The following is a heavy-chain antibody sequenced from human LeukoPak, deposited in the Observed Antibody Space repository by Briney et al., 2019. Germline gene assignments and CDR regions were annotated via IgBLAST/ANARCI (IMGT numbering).Heavy chain of an antibody. Sequence: GGSLRLSCAASGFTVSSNYMSWVRQAPGKGLEWVSVIYSGGSTYYADSVKGRFTISRDNAKNTLYLQMNSLRAEDTAVYYCARDGQYEKGFGIDYWGQGTLVTVSS. CDR1: GFTVSSNY. D-gene: IGHD3-3*01. V-gene: IGHV3-53*01. CDR3: ARDGQYEKGFGIDY. CDR2: IYSGGST. J-gene: IGHJ4*02.